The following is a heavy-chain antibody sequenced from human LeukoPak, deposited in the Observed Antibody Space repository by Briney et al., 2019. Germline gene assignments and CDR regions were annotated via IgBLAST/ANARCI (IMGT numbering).Heavy chain of an antibody. V-gene: IGHV4-39*07. CDR3: ARKKLGTEDAFDI. Sequence: SETLSLTCTVSGGSISSSSYYWGWIRQPPGKGLEWIGSIYYSGSTYYNPSLKSRVTISVDTSKNQFSLKLSSVTAADTAVYYRARKKLGTEDAFDIWGQGTMVTVSS. D-gene: IGHD7-27*01. J-gene: IGHJ3*02. CDR2: IYYSGST. CDR1: GGSISSSSYY.